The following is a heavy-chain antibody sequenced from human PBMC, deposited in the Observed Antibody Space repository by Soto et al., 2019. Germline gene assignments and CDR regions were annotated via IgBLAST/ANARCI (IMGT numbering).Heavy chain of an antibody. J-gene: IGHJ4*02. V-gene: IGHV6-1*01. CDR1: GDSVSSNSAA. Sequence: QVQLQQSGPGLVKPSQTLSLTCAISGDSVSSNSAAWNWIRQSPSRGLEWLGRTYYRSKWYNDYAVSVKSRITINTDTSKNQFSLQLNSVTPEDTAVYYCAREETSYRDSSSWFRVGNTLDYWGQGTLVTVSS. CDR3: AREETSYRDSSSWFRVGNTLDY. CDR2: TYYRSKWYN. D-gene: IGHD6-13*01.